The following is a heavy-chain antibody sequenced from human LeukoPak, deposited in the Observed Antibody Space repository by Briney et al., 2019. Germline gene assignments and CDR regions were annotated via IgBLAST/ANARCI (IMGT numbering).Heavy chain of an antibody. CDR1: GYTFTMYY. V-gene: IGHV1-46*01. CDR3: AREQSGGLSGNLGGLFASYYYYMDV. D-gene: IGHD1-26*01. J-gene: IGHJ6*03. Sequence: ASVKVSCKACGYTFTMYYIHWVRQAPGQGLEWMGMINPSGGATTYAQSFQGRVTMTRDMSTTTVYMDLRSLRSEDTGVYFCAREQSGGLSGNLGGLFASYYYYMDVRGRGTTVTVSS. CDR2: INPSGGAT.